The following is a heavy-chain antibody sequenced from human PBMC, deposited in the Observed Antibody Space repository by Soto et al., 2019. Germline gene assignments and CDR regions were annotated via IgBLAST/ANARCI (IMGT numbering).Heavy chain of an antibody. CDR3: ARTSYDSSGTAADP. Sequence: SETLSLTCTVSGGSMSNSYYYWSWVRQTPGKGLEWIGHVFHSGSTYYNPSLKSRVTISVDTSKNQFSLKLSSVTAADTAVYYCARTSYDSSGTAADPWGQGTLVTVSS. J-gene: IGHJ5*02. CDR1: GGSMSNSYYY. CDR2: VFHSGST. D-gene: IGHD3-22*01. V-gene: IGHV4-30-4*01.